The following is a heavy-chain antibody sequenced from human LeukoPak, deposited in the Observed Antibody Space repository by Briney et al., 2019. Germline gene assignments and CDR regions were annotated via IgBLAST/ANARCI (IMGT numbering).Heavy chain of an antibody. Sequence: QTGRSLRLSCAASGFTFSSYAMHWVRQAPGKGLEWVAVISYDGSNKYYADSVKGRFTISRDNSKNTLYLQMNSLRAEDTAVYYCARDRKLGWSNPLDYWGQGTLVTVSS. D-gene: IGHD2-15*01. CDR1: GFTFSSYA. V-gene: IGHV3-30-3*01. J-gene: IGHJ4*02. CDR2: ISYDGSNK. CDR3: ARDRKLGWSNPLDY.